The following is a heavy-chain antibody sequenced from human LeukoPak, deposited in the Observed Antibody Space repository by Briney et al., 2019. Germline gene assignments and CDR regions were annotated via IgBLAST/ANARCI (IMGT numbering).Heavy chain of an antibody. CDR3: ATLGGQDYGGPYYYYYYMDV. CDR2: INHSGST. Sequence: SETLSLTCTVYGGSFSGYYWSWIRQPPGKGLEWIGEINHSGSTNYNPSLKSRVTISVDTSKNQFSLKLSSVTAADTAVYYCATLGGQDYGGPYYYYYYMDVWGKGTTVTISS. J-gene: IGHJ6*03. D-gene: IGHD4-23*01. V-gene: IGHV4-34*01. CDR1: GGSFSGYY.